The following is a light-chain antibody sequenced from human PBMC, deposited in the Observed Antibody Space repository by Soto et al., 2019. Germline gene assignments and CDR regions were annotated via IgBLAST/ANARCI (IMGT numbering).Light chain of an antibody. V-gene: IGLV2-11*01. CDR2: DVT. J-gene: IGLJ2*01. Sequence: QSALTQPRSVSGSPGQSVTISCTGTSSDVGHYNYVSWYQQHPGKAPKLMIYDVTKRPSGVPDRFSGSKSGNTASLTISGLQAEDEADYFCSSYAVTYIYVVFGGGTKLTVL. CDR3: SSYAVTYIYVV. CDR1: SSDVGHYNY.